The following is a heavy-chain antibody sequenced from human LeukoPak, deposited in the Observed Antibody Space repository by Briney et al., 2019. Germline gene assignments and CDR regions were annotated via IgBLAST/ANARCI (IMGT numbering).Heavy chain of an antibody. Sequence: SKTLSLTCTVSGDSISSSSSCWGWIRQPPGKGLEWIGNIYHAGNTYYNPSLKSRVTISVDTSKNQFSLKLSSVTAADTAVYYCAKRIRSDWYFDFWGQGTLVTVSS. CDR3: AKRIRSDWYFDF. D-gene: IGHD6-19*01. J-gene: IGHJ4*02. CDR1: GDSISSSSSC. CDR2: IYHAGNT. V-gene: IGHV4-39*01.